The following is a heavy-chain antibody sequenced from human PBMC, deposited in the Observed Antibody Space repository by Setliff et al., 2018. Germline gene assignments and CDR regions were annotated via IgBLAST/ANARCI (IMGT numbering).Heavy chain of an antibody. J-gene: IGHJ1*01. CDR1: GASISDSY. Sequence: SETLSLTCGASGASISDSYWSWIRQPPGKGLEWIGHILTTGSTNYNPSLKSRIAISADTSRDRFSLKLTSVTAADTAVYYCARQDRFYDRSVFVEYFQHWGQGALVTVSS. CDR3: ARQDRFYDRSVFVEYFQH. V-gene: IGHV4-59*08. D-gene: IGHD3-22*01. CDR2: ILTTGST.